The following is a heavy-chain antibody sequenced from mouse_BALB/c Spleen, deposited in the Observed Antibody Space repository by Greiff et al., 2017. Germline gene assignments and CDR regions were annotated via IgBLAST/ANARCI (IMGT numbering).Heavy chain of an antibody. CDR3: ARMRGDYAMDY. CDR2: IYPGDGDT. J-gene: IGHJ4*01. CDR1: GYTFTSYW. V-gene: IGHV1-87*01. Sequence: QVQLKQSGAELARPGASVKLSCKASGYTFTSYWMQWVKQRPGQGLEWIGAIYPGDGDTRYTQKFKGKATLTADKSSSTAYMQLSSLASEDSAVYYCARMRGDYAMDYWGQGTTVTVSS.